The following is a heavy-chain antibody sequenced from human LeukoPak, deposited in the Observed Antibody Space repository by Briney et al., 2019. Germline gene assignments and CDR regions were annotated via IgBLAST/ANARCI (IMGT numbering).Heavy chain of an antibody. J-gene: IGHJ4*02. D-gene: IGHD2-21*01. CDR1: GFTFSSYG. Sequence: GGSLRLSCAASGFTFSSYGMSWVRQAPGKGLEWVSAISGSGGSTYYADSVKGRFTISRDNSKNTLYLQMNSLRAEDTAVYYCAKGRRIVVGTQRYDYWGQGTLVTVSS. V-gene: IGHV3-23*01. CDR3: AKGRRIVVGTQRYDY. CDR2: ISGSGGST.